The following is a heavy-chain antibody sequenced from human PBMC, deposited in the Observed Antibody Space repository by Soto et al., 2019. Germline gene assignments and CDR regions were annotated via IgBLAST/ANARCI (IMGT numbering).Heavy chain of an antibody. Sequence: GGSLRLSCAASGFSFSNYAMSWVRQAPGKGLEWVSAIIGTGGTTYYADPVKGRFTISRDNSKNTLFLQMNSLRAEDTAVYYCAKCSSSWYYYYGMDVWGQGTTVTVSS. CDR2: IIGTGGTT. D-gene: IGHD6-13*01. CDR1: GFSFSNYA. J-gene: IGHJ6*02. CDR3: AKCSSSWYYYYGMDV. V-gene: IGHV3-23*01.